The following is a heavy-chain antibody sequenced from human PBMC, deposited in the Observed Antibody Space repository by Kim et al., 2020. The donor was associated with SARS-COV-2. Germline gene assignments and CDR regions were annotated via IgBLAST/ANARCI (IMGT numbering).Heavy chain of an antibody. J-gene: IGHJ4*02. V-gene: IGHV3-23*01. CDR3: AKDKNVVVPAAPGC. Sequence: ADSVKGRFTISRDNSKNTLYLQMNSLRAEDTAVYYCAKDKNVVVPAAPGCWGQGTLVTVSS. D-gene: IGHD2-2*01.